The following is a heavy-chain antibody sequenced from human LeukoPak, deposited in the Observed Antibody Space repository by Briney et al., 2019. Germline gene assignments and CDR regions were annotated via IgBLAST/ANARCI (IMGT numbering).Heavy chain of an antibody. CDR2: ISGSGGST. CDR1: GFTFSSYA. Sequence: GGSLRLSCAASGFTFSSYAMSWVRQAPGKGLEWVSAISGSGGSTYYADSVKGRFTISRDNSKNTLYLQMNSLRAEDTAVYYCARSQLGGDAFDIWGQGTMVTVSS. D-gene: IGHD7-27*01. CDR3: ARSQLGGDAFDI. V-gene: IGHV3-23*01. J-gene: IGHJ3*02.